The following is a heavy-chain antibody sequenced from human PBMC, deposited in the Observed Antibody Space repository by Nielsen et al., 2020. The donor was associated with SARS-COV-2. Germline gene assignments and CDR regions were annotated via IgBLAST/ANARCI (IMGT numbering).Heavy chain of an antibody. CDR2: ISSSSSYI. CDR1: GFTFSSYS. J-gene: IGHJ5*02. Sequence: GESLKISCAASGFTFSSYSMNWVRQAPGKGLEWVSSISSSSSYIYYADSVKGRFTISRDNAKNSLYLQMNSLRAEDTAVYYCARDFKAYYYGSGAVPWFDPWGQGTLVTVSS. V-gene: IGHV3-21*01. D-gene: IGHD3-10*01. CDR3: ARDFKAYYYGSGAVPWFDP.